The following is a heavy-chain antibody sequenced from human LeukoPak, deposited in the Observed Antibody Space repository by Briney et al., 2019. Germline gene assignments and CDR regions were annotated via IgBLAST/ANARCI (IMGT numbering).Heavy chain of an antibody. CDR3: AREEDCGGDCYGGYFDY. CDR2: IYYSGST. V-gene: IGHV4-59*01. D-gene: IGHD2-21*01. CDR1: GGSFSGYY. J-gene: IGHJ4*02. Sequence: PSETLSLTCAVYGGSFSGYYWSWIRQPPGKGLEWIGYIYYSGSTNYNPSLKSRVTISVDTSKNQFSLKLSSVTAADTAVYYCAREEDCGGDCYGGYFDYWGQGTLVTVSS.